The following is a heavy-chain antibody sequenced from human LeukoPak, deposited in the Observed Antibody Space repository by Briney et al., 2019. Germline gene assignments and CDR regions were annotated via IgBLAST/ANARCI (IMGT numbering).Heavy chain of an antibody. CDR2: IFYTGST. CDR1: GGSISRHY. Sequence: KPSETLSLTCTVPGGSISRHYWSWIRQPPGKGLEWIGYIFYTGSTDHNPSLKSRVTMSVDMSKNQLSLNLTSATAADTAVYYCARAKSAKYSYGQHYNWFDPWGQGTLVTVSS. V-gene: IGHV4-59*08. CDR3: ARAKSAKYSYGQHYNWFDP. D-gene: IGHD5-18*01. J-gene: IGHJ5*02.